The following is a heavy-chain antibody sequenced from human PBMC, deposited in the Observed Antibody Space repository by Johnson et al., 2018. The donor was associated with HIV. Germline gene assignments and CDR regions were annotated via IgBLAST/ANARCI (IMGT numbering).Heavy chain of an antibody. D-gene: IGHD6-19*01. CDR2: VSYDGSTK. CDR3: ARDRGSGWLRDAFDI. V-gene: IGHV3-30*04. CDR1: GFTFTSYA. Sequence: QVQLVESGGGVVQPGRSLRLSCAASGFTFTSYAMHWVRQAPGKGLEWVAVVSYDGSTKYYADSVKGRFTISRDNSKNTLYLQMNSLRAEDTAVYYCARDRGSGWLRDAFDIWGQGTMVTVSS. J-gene: IGHJ3*02.